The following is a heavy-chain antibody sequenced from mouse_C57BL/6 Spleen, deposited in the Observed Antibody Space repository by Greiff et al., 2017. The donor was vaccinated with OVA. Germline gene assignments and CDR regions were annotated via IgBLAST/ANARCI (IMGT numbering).Heavy chain of an antibody. J-gene: IGHJ2*01. V-gene: IGHV1-82*01. Sequence: VQLQQSGPELVKPGASVKISCKASGYAFSSSWMNWVKQRPGKGLEWIGRIYTGDGDTNYNGKFKGQATLTADKSSSTAYMQLSSLTSEDSAVYFCARRHYYGSSDYFDYWGQGTTLTVSS. CDR1: GYAFSSSW. D-gene: IGHD1-1*01. CDR3: ARRHYYGSSDYFDY. CDR2: IYTGDGDT.